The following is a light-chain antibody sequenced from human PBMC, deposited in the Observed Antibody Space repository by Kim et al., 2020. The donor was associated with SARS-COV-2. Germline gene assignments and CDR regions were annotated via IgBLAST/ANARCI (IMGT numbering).Light chain of an antibody. CDR1: QSVSAN. V-gene: IGKV3-15*01. Sequence: VSLGERATRSCRASQSVSANLDWYQQKPGQAPRLLIYGTSTRATGIPARFSGSGSGTEFTLTISSLQSEDFAVYYCQQYDNWPLTFGQGTKVDIK. CDR2: GTS. CDR3: QQYDNWPLT. J-gene: IGKJ1*01.